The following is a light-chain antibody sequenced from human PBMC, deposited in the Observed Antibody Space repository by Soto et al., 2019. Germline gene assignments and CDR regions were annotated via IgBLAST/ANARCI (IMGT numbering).Light chain of an antibody. CDR2: GAS. J-gene: IGKJ1*01. V-gene: IGKV3-20*01. Sequence: VLTKSLGTLSSSPGERATLSCRASQSVSNTYLAWYQQKPGQAPRLLIYGASSRATGIPDRFSGSGSGTDFTLTISRLEPEDFGVYYCQQYGSSPWTFGQRTMADIK. CDR1: QSVSNTY. CDR3: QQYGSSPWT.